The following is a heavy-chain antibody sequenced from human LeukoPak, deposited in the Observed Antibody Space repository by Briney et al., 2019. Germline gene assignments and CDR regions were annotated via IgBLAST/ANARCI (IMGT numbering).Heavy chain of an antibody. J-gene: IGHJ4*02. V-gene: IGHV1-8*01. CDR3: ARGPRRSSWYNY. D-gene: IGHD6-13*01. CDR1: GYTFTSYD. Sequence: GASVKVSCKASGYTFTSYDLNWVRQATGQGLEWVGWMNPNSGNTGYAQKVQGRVTMTRNTSISTAYMELSSLRSEDTAVYYCARGPRRSSWYNYWGQGTLVTVSS. CDR2: MNPNSGNT.